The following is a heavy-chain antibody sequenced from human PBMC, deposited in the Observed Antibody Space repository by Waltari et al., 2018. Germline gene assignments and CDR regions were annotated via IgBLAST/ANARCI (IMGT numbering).Heavy chain of an antibody. CDR3: AKDKGSRVLYYYMDV. D-gene: IGHD6-13*01. CDR2: IIPICSKA. V-gene: IGHV1-69*13. J-gene: IGHJ6*03. Sequence: QVQLVQSGAEVKKPGSSVKVSCKASGGTFSSYAISWVRQAPGQGLEWMGGIIPICSKASDAQKFQGRVTITADESTSTAYMELSSLRAEDTALYYCAKDKGSRVLYYYMDVWGKGTTVTVSS. CDR1: GGTFSSYA.